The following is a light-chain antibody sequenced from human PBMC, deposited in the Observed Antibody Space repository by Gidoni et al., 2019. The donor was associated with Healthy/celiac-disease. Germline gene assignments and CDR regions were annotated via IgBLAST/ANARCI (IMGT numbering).Light chain of an antibody. CDR1: QGISSY. J-gene: IGKJ4*01. CDR2: AAS. Sequence: DIQLTQSPSFMSASVGDRVTITCRATQGISSYLAWYQQKTGKAPKLLIYAASTLQSGVPSRLRVSGSGTEFTLTISSLQPEDFANYYCQQLNSYPLLTFGGGTKVEIK. CDR3: QQLNSYPLLT. V-gene: IGKV1-9*01.